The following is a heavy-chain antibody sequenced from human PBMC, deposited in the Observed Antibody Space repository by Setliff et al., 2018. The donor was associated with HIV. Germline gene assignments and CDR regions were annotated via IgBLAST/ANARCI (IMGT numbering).Heavy chain of an antibody. CDR3: ARRYHDASGFYNS. CDR2: IYTSGST. V-gene: IGHV4-61*02. Sequence: SETLSLTCTVSGGSISSGTYYWSWIRQPAGKGLEWIGRIYTSGSTDYNPSLKSRVTISLDTSKNHFSLKLSSVAAADTAVYYCARRYHDASGFYNSWGQGVLVTVSS. D-gene: IGHD1-1*01. CDR1: GGSISSGTYY. J-gene: IGHJ4*02.